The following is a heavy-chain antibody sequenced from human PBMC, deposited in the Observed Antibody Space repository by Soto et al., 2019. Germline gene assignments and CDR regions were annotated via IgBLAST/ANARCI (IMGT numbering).Heavy chain of an antibody. Sequence: ASVKVSCKASGGTFSSYAISWVRQAPGQGLEWMGGIIPIFGTANYAQKFQGRVTITADESTSTAYMELSSLRSEDTAVYYCARVLGVRGVNNYGMDVWGQGTTVTVSS. J-gene: IGHJ6*02. D-gene: IGHD3-10*01. CDR2: IIPIFGTA. CDR3: ARVLGVRGVNNYGMDV. V-gene: IGHV1-69*13. CDR1: GGTFSSYA.